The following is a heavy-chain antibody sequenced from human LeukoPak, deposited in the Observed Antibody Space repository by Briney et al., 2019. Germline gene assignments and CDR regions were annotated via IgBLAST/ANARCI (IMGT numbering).Heavy chain of an antibody. Sequence: GGSLRLSCAASRFTFSTYWMSWVRQAPGEGLEWVANIKQDGSEKYYVASVKGRFTISRDNAKNSLYLKMNSLRAEDTAVYYCAREIQGDDYFDYWGQGTLVTVSS. D-gene: IGHD3-10*01. V-gene: IGHV3-7*01. CDR1: RFTFSTYW. CDR2: IKQDGSEK. J-gene: IGHJ4*02. CDR3: AREIQGDDYFDY.